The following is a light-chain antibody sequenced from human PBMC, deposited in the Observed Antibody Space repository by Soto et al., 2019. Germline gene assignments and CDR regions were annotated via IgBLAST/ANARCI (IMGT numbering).Light chain of an antibody. CDR2: AAS. V-gene: IGKV1-39*01. Sequence: DAQMTQSPSSLSASVGDSVTITCRASQSIGTYLDWYQHKPGKAPKLLIYAASSLQSGVPSRFSGSGSGTDFTRTISSLQPEDFANYYCKESHSTFGQGTKLEIK. CDR3: KESHST. J-gene: IGKJ2*01. CDR1: QSIGTY.